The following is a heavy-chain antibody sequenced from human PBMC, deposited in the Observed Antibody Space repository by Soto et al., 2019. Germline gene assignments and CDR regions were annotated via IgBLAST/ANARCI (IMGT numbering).Heavy chain of an antibody. V-gene: IGHV4-31*03. CDR3: AREYPYGSNFFDC. CDR1: GGSISSAAYY. CDR2: ISHSGST. J-gene: IGHJ4*02. Sequence: QVQLQESGPGLVKPSQTLSLTCTVSGGSISSAAYYWSWIRQHPGKGLEWIGYISHSGSTYYTPSLKSRVIISADTSKNPFSLNLTSVTAADTAVYYCAREYPYGSNFFDCWGQGALVTVSS. D-gene: IGHD3-10*01.